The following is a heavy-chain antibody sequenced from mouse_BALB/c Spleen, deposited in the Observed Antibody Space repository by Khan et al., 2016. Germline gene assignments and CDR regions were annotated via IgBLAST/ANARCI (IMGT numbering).Heavy chain of an antibody. CDR3: ARDLNWYFDV. CDR2: ISDGGSYT. CDR1: GFTFSDYY. J-gene: IGHJ1*01. V-gene: IGHV5-4*02. Sequence: EVELVESGGGLVKPGGSLKLSCAASGFTFSDYYMYWVRQTPEKRLEWVATISDGGSYTYYPDSVKGRFTISRDTAKNNLYLQMSSLKSEDTAMXYCARDLNWYFDVWGAGTTVTVSS.